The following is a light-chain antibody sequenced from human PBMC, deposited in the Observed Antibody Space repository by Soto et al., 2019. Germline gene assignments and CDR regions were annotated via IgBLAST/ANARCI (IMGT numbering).Light chain of an antibody. CDR1: QSVSSN. CDR2: DAS. Sequence: EIVLTQSPATLSLSLGERATLSCRASQSVSSNLTWYQQKPGQAPRLLIYDASNRATGIPDRFSGSGSGTDFTLTISSLEPEDFAVYYCQQRSNWPPEFTFGPGTKVDIK. V-gene: IGKV3-11*01. CDR3: QQRSNWPPEFT. J-gene: IGKJ3*01.